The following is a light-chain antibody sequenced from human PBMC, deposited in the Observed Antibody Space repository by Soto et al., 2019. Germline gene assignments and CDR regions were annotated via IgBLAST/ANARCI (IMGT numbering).Light chain of an antibody. Sequence: ELVLTQSPGPLSLSPGDRATLSCRASQTVRNNYLAWYQQKPGQAPRLLIYDASSRATGIPDRFSGSGSGTDFTLTISRLEPEDFAVYYCQQYGSLSWTFGQGTKVDI. CDR2: DAS. J-gene: IGKJ1*01. CDR1: QTVRNNY. CDR3: QQYGSLSWT. V-gene: IGKV3-20*01.